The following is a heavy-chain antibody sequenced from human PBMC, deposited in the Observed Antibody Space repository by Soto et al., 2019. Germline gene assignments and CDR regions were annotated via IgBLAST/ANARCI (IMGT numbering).Heavy chain of an antibody. CDR3: ARIRSGYDFDY. Sequence: SETLSLTCAVYGGSFSGYYWSWIRQPPGKGLEWIGEINPSGSTKYNPSLKSRVTISVDTSKNQFSLKLSSVTAADTAVYYWARIRSGYDFDYWGQGTLVTVSS. CDR1: GGSFSGYY. D-gene: IGHD5-12*01. J-gene: IGHJ4*02. CDR2: INPSGST. V-gene: IGHV4-34*01.